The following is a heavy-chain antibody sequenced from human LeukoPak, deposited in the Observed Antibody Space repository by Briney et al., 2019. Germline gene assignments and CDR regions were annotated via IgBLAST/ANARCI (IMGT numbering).Heavy chain of an antibody. CDR2: ISSGSSYI. Sequence: GGSLRLSCAASGFTFGSYSMNWVRQAPGKGLEWVSSISSGSSYIYYADSVKGRFTISRDNAKNSLYLQMNSLRAEDTAVYYCAREDGFDYWGQGTLVTVSS. CDR1: GFTFGSYS. J-gene: IGHJ4*02. V-gene: IGHV3-21*01. CDR3: AREDGFDY.